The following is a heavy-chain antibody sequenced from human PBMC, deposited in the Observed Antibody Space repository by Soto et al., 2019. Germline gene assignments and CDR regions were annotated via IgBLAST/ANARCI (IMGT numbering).Heavy chain of an antibody. V-gene: IGHV3-23*01. J-gene: IGHJ4*02. D-gene: IGHD2-2*01. CDR2: ISANGQGI. CDR3: AKDRDYPRDQFHY. CDR1: GFTFTYYA. Sequence: WGSLRLSCTASGFTFTYYAFIFFRHSPFKGLEWVSAISANGQGIYYADSVRGRFTISRDNSKNTVFLHMDSLRAEDTAVYYCAKDRDYPRDQFHYWGQGTLVTVSS.